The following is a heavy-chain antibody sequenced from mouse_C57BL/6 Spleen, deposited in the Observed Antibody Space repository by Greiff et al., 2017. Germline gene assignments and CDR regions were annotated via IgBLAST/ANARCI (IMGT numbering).Heavy chain of an antibody. Sequence: QVQLQQSGPELVKPGASVKISCKASGYAFSSSWMNWVKQRPGKGLEWIGRIYPGDGDTNYNGKFKGKATLTADKSSSTAYMQLSSLTSEASAVXFCARGDYYAYYFDYWGQGTTLTVSS. CDR3: ARGDYYAYYFDY. CDR1: GYAFSSSW. V-gene: IGHV1-82*01. J-gene: IGHJ2*01. CDR2: IYPGDGDT. D-gene: IGHD1-1*01.